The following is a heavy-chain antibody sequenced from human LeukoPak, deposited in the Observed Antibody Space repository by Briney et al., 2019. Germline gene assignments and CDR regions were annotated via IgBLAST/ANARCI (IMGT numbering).Heavy chain of an antibody. J-gene: IGHJ4*02. CDR1: GGSINSYY. CDR3: ARRGDGYGHFDF. Sequence: PSETLSLTCTVSGGSINSYYWSWIRQPPGKGLEWIGYIYYSGSTNYNPSLKSRVTISVDKSKNQFSLKLSSVTAADTAVYYCARRGDGYGHFDFWGQGTLVTVSS. D-gene: IGHD5-24*01. CDR2: IYYSGST. V-gene: IGHV4-59*12.